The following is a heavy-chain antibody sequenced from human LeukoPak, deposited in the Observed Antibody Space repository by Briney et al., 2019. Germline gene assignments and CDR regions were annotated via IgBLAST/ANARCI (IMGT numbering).Heavy chain of an antibody. J-gene: IGHJ4*02. Sequence: PSETLSLTCTVSGGSISSSSYYWGWIRQPPGKGLEWIGSSYYSGSTYYNPSLKSRVTISVDTSNNQFSLKLSSVTAADTAVYYCARNLWFGELGYWGQGTLVTVSS. D-gene: IGHD3-10*01. CDR1: GGSISSSSYY. CDR2: SYYSGST. CDR3: ARNLWFGELGY. V-gene: IGHV4-39*07.